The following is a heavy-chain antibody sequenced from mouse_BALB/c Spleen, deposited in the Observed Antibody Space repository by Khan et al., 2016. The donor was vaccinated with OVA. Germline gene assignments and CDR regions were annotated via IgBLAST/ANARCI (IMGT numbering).Heavy chain of an antibody. CDR1: GFTFSSYG. J-gene: IGHJ2*01. CDR3: ARMAKTIN. V-gene: IGHV5-6-3*01. Sequence: EVQLQESGGGLVQPGGSLKLSCAASGFTFSSYGMSWVRQTPDKRLELVATINSNGGSTYYPDSVKGRFTISRDTAKNTLYLQMSSLKSEDTAMYYCARMAKTINWGQGTTLTVSS. CDR2: INSNGGST.